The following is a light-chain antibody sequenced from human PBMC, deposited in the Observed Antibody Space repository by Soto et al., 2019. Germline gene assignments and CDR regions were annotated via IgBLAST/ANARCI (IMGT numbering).Light chain of an antibody. CDR1: QSVSSNY. V-gene: IGKV3-20*01. J-gene: IGKJ3*01. Sequence: EIVLTQSPGTLSLSPGERATLSCRASQSVSSNYLAWDQQRPGQAPRLLIFGASYRAAGIPDRFSGSGSGTDFILTISRLEPDDFAVYYCQHYGSSPPEFTFGPGTKVDSK. CDR2: GAS. CDR3: QHYGSSPPEFT.